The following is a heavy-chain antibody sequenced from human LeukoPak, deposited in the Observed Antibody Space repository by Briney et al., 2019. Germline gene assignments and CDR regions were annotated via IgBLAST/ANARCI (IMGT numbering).Heavy chain of an antibody. J-gene: IGHJ3*02. V-gene: IGHV3-21*01. CDR3: ASSAPSDI. CDR1: GFIFSSYS. Sequence: PGRSLRLSCAASGFIFSSYSMVWVRQAPGKGLEWVSSISSSSSYIYYADSVKGRFTISRDNAKHSLYLQMNSLRAEDTAVYYCASSAPSDIWGRGTMVTVSS. CDR2: ISSSSSYI.